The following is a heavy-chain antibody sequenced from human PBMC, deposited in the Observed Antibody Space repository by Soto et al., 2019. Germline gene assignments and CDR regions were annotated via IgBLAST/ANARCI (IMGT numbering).Heavy chain of an antibody. D-gene: IGHD3-3*01. Sequence: EVQLVESGGGLVQPGGSLRLSCAASGFTFSSYSMNWVRQAPGKGLEWVSYISSSSSTIYYADSVKGRFTISRDNAKNSLYLQMNSLRDEETAVYYCARDTQDDFWSGYYRDYWGQGTLVTVSS. J-gene: IGHJ4*02. V-gene: IGHV3-48*02. CDR2: ISSSSSTI. CDR1: GFTFSSYS. CDR3: ARDTQDDFWSGYYRDY.